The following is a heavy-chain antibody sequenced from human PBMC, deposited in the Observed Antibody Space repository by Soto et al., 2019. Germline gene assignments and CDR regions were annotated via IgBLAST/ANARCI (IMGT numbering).Heavy chain of an antibody. CDR2: IIPIFGTA. CDR1: GGTFSSYA. J-gene: IGHJ4*02. CDR3: ARNRGDSSSWYQPFDY. D-gene: IGHD6-13*01. V-gene: IGHV1-69*13. Sequence: GASVQVSCKASGGTFSSYAISWVRQAPRQGLEWMGGIIPIFGTANYAQKFQGRVTITADESTSTAYMELSSLRSEDTAVYYCARNRGDSSSWYQPFDYWGQGTLVTSPQ.